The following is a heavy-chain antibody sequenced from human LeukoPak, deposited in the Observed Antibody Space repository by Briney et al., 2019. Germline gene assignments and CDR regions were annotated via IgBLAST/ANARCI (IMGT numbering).Heavy chain of an antibody. Sequence: ASVKVSCEASEYTFTNYFMHWVRQAPGQGLEWMGIMNPTDDYTEYAQKFQGRVTMTKDTSTSAVYMELSSLRSEDTAVYYCARAVDQHFDFWGQGTLVTVSS. CDR1: EYTFTNYF. CDR3: ARAVDQHFDF. CDR2: MNPTDDYT. J-gene: IGHJ4*02. V-gene: IGHV1-46*01.